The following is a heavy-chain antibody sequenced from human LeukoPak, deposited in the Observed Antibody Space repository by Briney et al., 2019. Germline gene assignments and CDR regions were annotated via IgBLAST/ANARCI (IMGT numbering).Heavy chain of an antibody. D-gene: IGHD6-19*01. J-gene: IGHJ4*02. CDR3: ARDDAFIAVAGTPDY. CDR2: INPNSGGT. V-gene: IGHV1-2*02. CDR1: GYTFTGYY. Sequence: ASVKVSCKASGYTFTGYYMHWVRQAPGQGLEWMGWINPNSGGTNYAQKFQGRVTMTRDTSISTAYMELSRLRSDDTAVYYCARDDAFIAVAGTPDYWGQGTLVTVSS.